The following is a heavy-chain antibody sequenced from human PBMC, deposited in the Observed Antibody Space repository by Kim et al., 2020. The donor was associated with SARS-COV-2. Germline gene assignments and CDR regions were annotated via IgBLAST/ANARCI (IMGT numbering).Heavy chain of an antibody. J-gene: IGHJ4*02. CDR3: ARDAETYYYGSGSEY. CDR2: IWYDGSNK. Sequence: GGSLRLSCAASGFTFSSYGMHWVRQAPGKGLEWVAVIWYDGSNKYYADSVKGRFTISRDNSKNTLYLQMNSLRAEDTAVYYCARDAETYYYGSGSEYWGQGTLVTVSS. V-gene: IGHV3-33*01. CDR1: GFTFSSYG. D-gene: IGHD3-10*01.